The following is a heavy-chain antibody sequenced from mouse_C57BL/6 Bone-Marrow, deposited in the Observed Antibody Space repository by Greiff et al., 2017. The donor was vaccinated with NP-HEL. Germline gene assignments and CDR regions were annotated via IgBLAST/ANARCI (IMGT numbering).Heavy chain of an antibody. CDR2: IRSKSSNYAT. J-gene: IGHJ4*01. CDR1: GFTFNTYA. D-gene: IGHD2-2*01. Sequence: DVKLVESGGGLVQPKGSLKLSCAASGFTFNTYAMHWVRQAPGKGLEWVARIRSKSSNYATYYADSVKDRFTISRDDSQSMLCLQMNNLKTEDTARYNCVREWPIYYGYDESAMDYWGQGTSVTVSS. CDR3: VREWPIYYGYDESAMDY. V-gene: IGHV10-3*01.